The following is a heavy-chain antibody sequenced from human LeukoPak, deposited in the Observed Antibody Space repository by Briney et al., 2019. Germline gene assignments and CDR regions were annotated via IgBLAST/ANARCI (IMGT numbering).Heavy chain of an antibody. J-gene: IGHJ3*02. V-gene: IGHV3-48*01. D-gene: IGHD3-22*01. CDR3: ARPYDSSGYYYHDAFDI. CDR2: ISSSGSTI. Sequence: GGSLRLSCAASGFTFSNYWMSWVRQAPGKGLEWVSYISSSGSTIYYADSVKGRFTISRDNAKNSLYLQMNSLRAEDTAVYYCARPYDSSGYYYHDAFDIWGQGTMVTVSS. CDR1: GFTFSNYW.